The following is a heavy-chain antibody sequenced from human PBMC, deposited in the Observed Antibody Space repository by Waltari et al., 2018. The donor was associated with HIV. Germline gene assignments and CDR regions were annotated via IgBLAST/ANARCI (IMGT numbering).Heavy chain of an antibody. J-gene: IGHJ6*02. V-gene: IGHV4-30-4*01. CDR3: VRHRPYYYGTDV. Sequence: QVQLQESGPVLVKPSQTLSLTCSVSGASINTADSYWTWIRQSQGTGLESIGYIYYNGRTKYNPSLKSRLTISLDTSRNQFFLKLNSVTVADAAGYYGVRHRPYYYGTDVWGQGATVIVSS. CDR2: IYYNGRT. CDR1: GASINTADSY. D-gene: IGHD6-6*01.